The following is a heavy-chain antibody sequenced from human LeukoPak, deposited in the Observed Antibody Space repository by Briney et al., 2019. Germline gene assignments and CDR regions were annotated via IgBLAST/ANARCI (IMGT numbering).Heavy chain of an antibody. CDR3: ARVGAGMVAAIDY. V-gene: IGHV3-48*03. D-gene: IGHD2-15*01. CDR2: ISSSGSTI. CDR1: GFTFSSYE. Sequence: GGSLTLSCAASGFTFSSYEMNWVRQAAGKGLEGVSYISSSGSTIYYADSVKGRFTISRDNAKNSLYLQMNRLRAEDTAVYYCARVGAGMVAAIDYWGQGTLVTVSS. J-gene: IGHJ4*02.